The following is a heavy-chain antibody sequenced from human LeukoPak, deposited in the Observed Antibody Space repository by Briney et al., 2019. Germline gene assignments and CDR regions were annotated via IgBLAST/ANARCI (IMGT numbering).Heavy chain of an antibody. V-gene: IGHV3-48*03. CDR2: ISSSGSTI. Sequence: GGSLRLSCAASGFTFSSYEMNWVRQAPGKGLEWVSYISSSGSTIYYADSVKGRFTISRDNAKNSLFLQMHSLRAGDTAVFYCARDVYWYFDLWGRGTLATVSS. J-gene: IGHJ2*01. CDR1: GFTFSSYE. CDR3: ARDVYWYFDL.